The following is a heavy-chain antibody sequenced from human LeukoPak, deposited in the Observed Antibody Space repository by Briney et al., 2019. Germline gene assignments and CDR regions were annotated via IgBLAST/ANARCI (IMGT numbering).Heavy chain of an antibody. D-gene: IGHD2-15*01. J-gene: IGHJ6*03. Sequence: GGSLRLSCAASGFTFSSYSMNWVRQAPGKGLEWVSYISSSGSTIYYAGSVKGRFTISRDNAKNSLYLQMNSLRAEDTAVYYCARAHPYCSGGSCYNQNRYYYYYYMDVWGKGTTVTVSS. CDR3: ARAHPYCSGGSCYNQNRYYYYYYMDV. CDR1: GFTFSSYS. CDR2: ISSSGSTI. V-gene: IGHV3-48*04.